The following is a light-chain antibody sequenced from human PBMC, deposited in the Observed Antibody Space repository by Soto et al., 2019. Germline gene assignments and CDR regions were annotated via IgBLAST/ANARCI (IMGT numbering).Light chain of an antibody. CDR2: DVS. J-gene: IGLJ2*01. Sequence: QSALTQPRSVSGSPGQSVTISCTGTSSDVGGYYYVSWYQQHPGKAPKLMIYDVSKRPSGVPDRFSGSKSGNTVSLTISRLQAEDEDDYYCCAYAGSYTVVFGGGTKLTVL. CDR3: CAYAGSYTVV. CDR1: SSDVGGYYY. V-gene: IGLV2-11*01.